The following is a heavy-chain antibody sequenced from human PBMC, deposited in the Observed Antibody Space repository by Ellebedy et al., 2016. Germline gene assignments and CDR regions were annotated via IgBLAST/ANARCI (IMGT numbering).Heavy chain of an antibody. V-gene: IGHV3-11*06. CDR1: GFIFSDYY. Sequence: GGSLRLSCAASGFIFSDYYMNWIRRAPGKGLEWVSYISTNSGYTNYVDSVKGRFTISRDNADNSLYLQMNSLRAEDTAVYYCARDYAARGSYSLDYWGQGTLVTVSS. CDR2: ISTNSGYT. D-gene: IGHD1-26*01. CDR3: ARDYAARGSYSLDY. J-gene: IGHJ4*02.